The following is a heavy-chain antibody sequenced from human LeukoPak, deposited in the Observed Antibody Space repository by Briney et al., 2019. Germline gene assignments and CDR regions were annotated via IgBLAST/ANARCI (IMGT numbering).Heavy chain of an antibody. J-gene: IGHJ4*02. CDR3: VKSTEVNYGSGTFDY. CDR2: ISSNGGST. V-gene: IGHV3-64D*06. Sequence: GGPLRLSCSASGFTFSSYAMHWVRQAPGKGLEYVSAISSNGGSTYYADSVKGRFTISRDNSKNTLYLQMSSLRAEDTAVYYCVKSTEVNYGSGTFDYWGQGTLVAVSS. CDR1: GFTFSSYA. D-gene: IGHD3-10*01.